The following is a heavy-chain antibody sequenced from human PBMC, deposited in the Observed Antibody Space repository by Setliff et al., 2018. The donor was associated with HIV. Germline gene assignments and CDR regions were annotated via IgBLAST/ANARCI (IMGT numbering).Heavy chain of an antibody. J-gene: IGHJ4*02. CDR1: GGSFSGYY. V-gene: IGHV4-34*01. CDR2: INHRGST. Sequence: SETLSLTCAVYGGSFSGYYWSWIRQPPGKGLEWIGEINHRGSTNCNPSLKSRVSISVDTSKNQFSLILSPVTAADTAVYYCARQAGLRGYYGSNSLYYFDYWGKGMLVTVS. CDR3: ARQAGLRGYYGSNSLYYFDY. D-gene: IGHD3-10*01.